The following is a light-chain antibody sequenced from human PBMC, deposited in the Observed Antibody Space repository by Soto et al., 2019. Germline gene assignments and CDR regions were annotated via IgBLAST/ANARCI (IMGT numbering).Light chain of an antibody. CDR2: AAS. CDR3: LQDYNSPIT. CDR1: QDISND. V-gene: IGKV1-6*02. Sequence: AIQLTQSPSSLSASLGARITITCRASQDISNDLGWFQQKPGKAPKFMIYAASILQTGVPSRFSGSGSGSAFSLTITSLQPEDVATYYCLQDYNSPITFGQGTRLEIK. J-gene: IGKJ5*01.